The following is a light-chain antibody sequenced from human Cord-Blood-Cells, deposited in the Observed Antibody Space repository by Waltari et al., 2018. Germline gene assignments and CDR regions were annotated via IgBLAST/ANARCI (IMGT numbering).Light chain of an antibody. CDR1: QSISSW. CDR3: QQYNSYSVT. CDR2: KAS. Sequence: DIQMTQSPSTLSASVGDRVTITCRASQSISSWLAWYQQKPGKAPKLLIYKASSLESGVPSRFSGSVSGTEFTLTISSLQPDDFATDYCQQYNSYSVTFGGGTKVEIK. V-gene: IGKV1-5*03. J-gene: IGKJ4*01.